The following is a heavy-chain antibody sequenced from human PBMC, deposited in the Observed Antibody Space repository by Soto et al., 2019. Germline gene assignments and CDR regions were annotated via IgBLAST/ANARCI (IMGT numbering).Heavy chain of an antibody. CDR3: VRQGIGYLYGLVDV. D-gene: IGHD3-16*01. Sequence: QVQLQESGPGLVKPSETLSLNCAVSGGSIGGYYCAWIRQPPGKALEWVGYVYYNGGSRYNPHVECRDSLSMDTCNIHVSQQLGSVTAADATVYFCVRQGIGYLYGLVDVWGRGTTVTVSS. J-gene: IGHJ6*02. CDR2: VYYNGGS. V-gene: IGHV4-59*08. CDR1: GGSIGGYY.